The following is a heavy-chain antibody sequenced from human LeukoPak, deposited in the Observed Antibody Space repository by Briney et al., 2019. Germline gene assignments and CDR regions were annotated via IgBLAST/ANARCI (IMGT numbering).Heavy chain of an antibody. D-gene: IGHD3-22*01. V-gene: IGHV3-9*01. Sequence: GRXXRLSCAASRFTFDDYAMHWVRHAPGXGLXXVSGISWNSGSIGYADSVKGRFTISRDNAKNSLYLQMNSLRAEDTALYYCAKDKVYDSPYDAFDIWGQGTMVTVSS. CDR2: ISWNSGSI. CDR3: AKDKVYDSPYDAFDI. CDR1: RFTFDDYA. J-gene: IGHJ3*02.